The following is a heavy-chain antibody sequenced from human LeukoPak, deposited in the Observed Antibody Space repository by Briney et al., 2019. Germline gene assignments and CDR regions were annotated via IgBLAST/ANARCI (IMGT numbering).Heavy chain of an antibody. CDR3: ARGDGSSWYGPFDY. Sequence: SVKVSCKASGYTFTSYGISWVRQAPGQGLEWMGGIIPIFGTANYAQKFQGRVTITADESTSTAYMELSSLRFEDTAVYYCARGDGSSWYGPFDYWGQGTLVTVSS. D-gene: IGHD6-13*01. CDR1: GYTFTSYG. J-gene: IGHJ4*02. V-gene: IGHV1-69*13. CDR2: IIPIFGTA.